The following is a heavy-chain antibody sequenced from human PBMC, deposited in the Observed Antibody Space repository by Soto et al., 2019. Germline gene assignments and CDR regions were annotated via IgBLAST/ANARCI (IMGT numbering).Heavy chain of an antibody. D-gene: IGHD6-6*01. V-gene: IGHV4-4*07. CDR3: AALQREWYSSSSGLGWFDP. J-gene: IGHJ5*02. CDR2: IYTSGST. Sequence: SETLSLTCTVSGGSISSYYWSWIRQPAGKGLEWIGRIYTSGSTNYNPSLKSRVTMSVDTSKNQFSLKLSSVTAADTAVYYCAALQREWYSSSSGLGWFDPWGQGTLVTVSS. CDR1: GGSISSYY.